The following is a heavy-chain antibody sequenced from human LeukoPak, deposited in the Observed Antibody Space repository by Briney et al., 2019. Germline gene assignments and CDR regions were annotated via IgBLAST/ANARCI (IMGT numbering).Heavy chain of an antibody. V-gene: IGHV3-7*01. Sequence: TGGSLRLSCAASGFTFSSYWMSWVRQAPGKGLEWVANIKQDGSEKYYVDSVKGRFTISRDNAKNSLYLQMNSLRAEDTAVYYCARDLREQWLVPFDYWGQGTLVTVSS. J-gene: IGHJ4*02. D-gene: IGHD6-19*01. CDR2: IKQDGSEK. CDR1: GFTFSSYW. CDR3: ARDLREQWLVPFDY.